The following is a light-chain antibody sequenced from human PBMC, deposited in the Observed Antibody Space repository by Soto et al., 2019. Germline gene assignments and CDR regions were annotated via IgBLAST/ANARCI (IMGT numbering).Light chain of an antibody. CDR3: LQNKSYPLT. CDR2: AAS. CDR1: HDISDY. V-gene: IGKV1-17*03. Sequence: DIQMTQSPSAMSASVGDRVTITCRASHDISDYLAWFQQKPGKVPKRLISAASSLQSGVPSRFRGSGSGTEFTLTISSLQHEDFATYYCLQNKSYPLTFGGGTKVDIK. J-gene: IGKJ4*01.